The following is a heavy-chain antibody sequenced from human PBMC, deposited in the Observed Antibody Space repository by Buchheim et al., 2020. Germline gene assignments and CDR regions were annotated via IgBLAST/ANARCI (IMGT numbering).Heavy chain of an antibody. V-gene: IGHV4-34*01. CDR2: INHSGST. CDR3: ARGGPRSSSLSWFDP. CDR1: GGSFSGYY. J-gene: IGHJ5*02. Sequence: QVQLRQWGAGLLKPSETLSLTCAVYGGSFSGYYWSWIRQPPGKGLEWIGEINHSGSTNYNPSLKSRVTISVDTSKNQFSLKLSSVTAADTAVYYCARGGPRSSSLSWFDPWGQGTL. D-gene: IGHD6-6*01.